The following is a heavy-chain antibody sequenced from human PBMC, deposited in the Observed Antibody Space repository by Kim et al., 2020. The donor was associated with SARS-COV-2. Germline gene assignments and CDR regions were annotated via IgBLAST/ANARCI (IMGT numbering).Heavy chain of an antibody. V-gene: IGHV3-23*01. D-gene: IGHD5-18*01. Sequence: GGSLRLSCAASGFNFRTYAMNWVRQAPGKGLEWVASIRGTDYNTYYADSAKGRVTISRDNSKNTVLLQLNSLRANASAIYLCAKSFGGFSFGKLDYSGQG. CDR1: GFNFRTYA. CDR2: IRGTDYNT. J-gene: IGHJ4*02. CDR3: AKSFGGFSFGKLDY.